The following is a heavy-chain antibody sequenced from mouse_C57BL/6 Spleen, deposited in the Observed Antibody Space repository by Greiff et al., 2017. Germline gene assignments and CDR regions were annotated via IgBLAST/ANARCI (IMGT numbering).Heavy chain of an antibody. CDR1: GYTFTDYY. CDR3: ARRGYSNYYAMDY. J-gene: IGHJ4*01. D-gene: IGHD2-5*01. Sequence: VQLQQSGPELVKPGASVKISCKASGYTFTDYYMNWVKQSHGKSLEWIGDINPNNGGTSYNQKFKGKATSTVDKSSSTAYMELRSLTSEDSAVYYCARRGYSNYYAMDYWGQGTSVTVSS. CDR2: INPNNGGT. V-gene: IGHV1-26*01.